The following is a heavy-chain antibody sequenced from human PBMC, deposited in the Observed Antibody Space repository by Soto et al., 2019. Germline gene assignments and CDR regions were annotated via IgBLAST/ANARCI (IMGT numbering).Heavy chain of an antibody. CDR3: AHGLGIAAAGNWFDP. D-gene: IGHD6-13*01. Sequence: QITLKESGPTLVKPTQPLTLTATSPGFPPSTRGVGVAWFLKPQGKALKWLALIYWDDDKRYSPSIKSRLTITKDTSKNQVVLTMTNMDPVDTATYYCAHGLGIAAAGNWFDPWGQGTLVTVSS. J-gene: IGHJ5*02. CDR1: GFPPSTRGVG. V-gene: IGHV2-5*02. CDR2: IYWDDDK.